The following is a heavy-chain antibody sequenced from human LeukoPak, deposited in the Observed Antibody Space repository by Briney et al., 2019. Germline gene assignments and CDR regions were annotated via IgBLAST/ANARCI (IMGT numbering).Heavy chain of an antibody. CDR3: ARSLGQQLVVDY. V-gene: IGHV4-39*01. Sequence: SETLSLTCTVSGGSISSSSYYWGWIRQPPGKGLEWIGSIYYSGSTYYNPSLKSRVTISVDTSKNQFSLKLSSVTAADTAVYYCARSLGQQLVVDYWGQGTLDTVSS. D-gene: IGHD6-13*01. J-gene: IGHJ4*02. CDR2: IYYSGST. CDR1: GGSISSSSYY.